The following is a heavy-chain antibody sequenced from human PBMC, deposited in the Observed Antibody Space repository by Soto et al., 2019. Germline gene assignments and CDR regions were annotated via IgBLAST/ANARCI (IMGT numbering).Heavy chain of an antibody. CDR1: GFTFSSYE. J-gene: IGHJ6*01. CDR2: ISSSGSTI. CDR3: ARDSAPYYYHYGMDV. Sequence: PGGSLRLSCAASGFTFSSYEMNWVRQAPGKGLEWVSYISSSGSTIYYADSVKGRFTISRDNAKNSLYLQMNSLRAEDTAVYYCARDSAPYYYHYGMDVWGQGTTDTVSS. V-gene: IGHV3-48*03. D-gene: IGHD3-10*01.